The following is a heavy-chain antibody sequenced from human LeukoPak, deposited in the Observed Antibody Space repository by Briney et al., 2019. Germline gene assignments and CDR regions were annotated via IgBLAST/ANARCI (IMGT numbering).Heavy chain of an antibody. V-gene: IGHV4-34*01. D-gene: IGHD2-15*01. CDR2: INHSGST. Sequence: KSSETLSLTCAVYGGSFSGYYWSWIRQPPGKGLEWIGEINHSGSTNYNPSLKSRVTISVDTSKNQFSLKLSSVTAADTAVYYCARGSAVVAARTFDYWGQGTLVTVSS. CDR1: GGSFSGYY. J-gene: IGHJ4*02. CDR3: ARGSAVVAARTFDY.